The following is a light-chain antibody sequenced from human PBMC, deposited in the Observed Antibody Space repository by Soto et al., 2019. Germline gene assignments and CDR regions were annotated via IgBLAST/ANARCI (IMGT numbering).Light chain of an antibody. Sequence: QSVLTQPPSVSGAPGQRVTISCTGSSPNIGAGYDVHWYQQLPGTAPKLLIYGKNNRPSGVPDRFSGSKSGTSASLAITGLQAEDEADYYCQSYDRSLSAWVFGGGTKLTVL. CDR1: SPNIGAGYD. V-gene: IGLV1-40*01. J-gene: IGLJ3*02. CDR3: QSYDRSLSAWV. CDR2: GKN.